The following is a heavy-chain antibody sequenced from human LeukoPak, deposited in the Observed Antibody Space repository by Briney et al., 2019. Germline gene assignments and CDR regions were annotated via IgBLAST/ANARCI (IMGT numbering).Heavy chain of an antibody. CDR1: GGSFSGYS. J-gene: IGHJ6*03. D-gene: IGHD6-6*01. Sequence: PSETLSLTCAVYGGSFSGYSWSWIRQPPGKGLEWIGEINHSGSTNYNPSLKSRVTVSVDTSKNQFPLNVSSVTAADTAVYYCARAPWPRQLVHYYLDVWAKGTTVTVSS. V-gene: IGHV4-34*01. CDR2: INHSGST. CDR3: ARAPWPRQLVHYYLDV.